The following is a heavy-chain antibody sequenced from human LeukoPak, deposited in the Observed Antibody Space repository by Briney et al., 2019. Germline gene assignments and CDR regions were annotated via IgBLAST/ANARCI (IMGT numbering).Heavy chain of an antibody. J-gene: IGHJ5*02. CDR3: ARGVDDYNWFDP. D-gene: IGHD1-1*01. Sequence: PGASVKVSCKASGYTFTSYDINWVRQATGQGLEWMGWMNPNSGNTNYAQKLQGRVTMTTDTSTSTAYMELRSLRSDDTAVYYCARGVDDYNWFDPWGQGTLVTVSS. CDR1: GYTFTSYD. CDR2: MNPNSGNT. V-gene: IGHV1-8*01.